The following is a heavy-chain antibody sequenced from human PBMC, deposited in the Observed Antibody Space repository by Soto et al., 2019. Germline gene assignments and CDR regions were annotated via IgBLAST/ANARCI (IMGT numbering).Heavy chain of an antibody. Sequence: SGTLSLTCTVSGGSISSGDYYWSWIRQPPGKGLEWIGYIYYSGSTNYNPSLKSRVTISVDTSKNQSSLKLSSVTAADTAVYYCARAILTHGYSYGFGYWGQGTQVTVSS. CDR3: ARAILTHGYSYGFGY. CDR2: IYYSGST. J-gene: IGHJ4*02. D-gene: IGHD5-18*01. CDR1: GGSISSGDYY. V-gene: IGHV4-61*08.